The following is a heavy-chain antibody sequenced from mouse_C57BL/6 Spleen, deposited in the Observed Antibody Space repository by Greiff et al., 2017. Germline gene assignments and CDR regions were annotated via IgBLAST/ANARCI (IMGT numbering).Heavy chain of an antibody. CDR1: GFTFSDYG. Sequence: EVQLQESGGGLVKPGGSLKLSCAASGFTFSDYGMHWVRQAPEKGLEWVAYISSGSSTIYYADTVKGRFTISRDNAKNTLFLQMTSLRSEDTAMYYCARRYGSSWDYFDYWGQGTTLTVSS. CDR2: ISSGSSTI. V-gene: IGHV5-17*01. J-gene: IGHJ2*01. CDR3: ARRYGSSWDYFDY. D-gene: IGHD1-1*01.